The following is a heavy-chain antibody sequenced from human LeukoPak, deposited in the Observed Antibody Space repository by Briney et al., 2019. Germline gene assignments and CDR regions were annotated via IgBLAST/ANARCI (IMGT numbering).Heavy chain of an antibody. CDR3: AIFSSSWYPDY. D-gene: IGHD6-13*01. CDR2: IYHSGST. V-gene: IGHV4-30-2*01. CDR1: GGSISSGGYY. Sequence: SQTLSLTCTVSGGSISSGGYYWSWIRQPPGKGLEWIGYIYHSGSTYYNPSLKSRVTISVDRSKNQFSLKLSSVTAADTAVYYCAIFSSSWYPDYWGQGTLVTVSS. J-gene: IGHJ4*02.